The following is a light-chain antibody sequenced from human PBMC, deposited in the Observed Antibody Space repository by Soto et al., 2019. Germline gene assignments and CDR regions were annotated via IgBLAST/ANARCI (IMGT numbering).Light chain of an antibody. V-gene: IGKV3-20*01. CDR3: QQYGSYPLT. Sequence: EIVLTQSPGTLSLSPGERATLSCRASQNFTSNYLAWYQQKAGQSPRLLIFGASNRAFGIPDRFSGSWSATDFTLTIDRLEPTDFAVYYCQQYGSYPLTFGGGTKVDIK. CDR2: GAS. J-gene: IGKJ4*01. CDR1: QNFTSNY.